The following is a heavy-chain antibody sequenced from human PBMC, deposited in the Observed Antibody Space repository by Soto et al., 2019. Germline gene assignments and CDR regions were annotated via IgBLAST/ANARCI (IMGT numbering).Heavy chain of an antibody. Sequence: SVKVSCKASGGTFSSYTFAWVRQAPGQGLEWMGGIIPIFNTPLYAQKFKGRVTISADEFKATVYVELNSLTSDDTAVYYCARDLLYTIFGVVISYYYGMDVWGQGTTVTVSS. CDR2: IIPIFNTP. CDR1: GGTFSSYT. CDR3: ARDLLYTIFGVVISYYYGMDV. V-gene: IGHV1-69*13. J-gene: IGHJ6*02. D-gene: IGHD3-3*01.